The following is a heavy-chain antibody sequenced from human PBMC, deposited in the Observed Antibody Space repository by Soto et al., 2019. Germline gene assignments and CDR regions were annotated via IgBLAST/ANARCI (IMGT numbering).Heavy chain of an antibody. V-gene: IGHV3-15*01. J-gene: IGHJ3*02. CDR2: IKSIADGGTT. CDR3: HTPHGRNAFDI. CDR1: GFTFSNAW. Sequence: PGGSLRLSCATSGFTFSNAWMAWVRQAPGKGLEWVGRIKSIADGGTTNYAAPVKGRFSISRHDSENTLYLQMNSLRVEDTGIYYCHTPHGRNAFDIWGPGTVVTGSS. D-gene: IGHD2-8*01.